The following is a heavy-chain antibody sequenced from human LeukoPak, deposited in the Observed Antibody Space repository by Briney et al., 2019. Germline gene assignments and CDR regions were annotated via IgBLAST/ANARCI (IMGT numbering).Heavy chain of an antibody. J-gene: IGHJ5*02. CDR1: GFTFTGYY. CDR2: INPDSGGA. V-gene: IGHV1-2*02. CDR3: AREGGSGWYSGWFDP. D-gene: IGHD6-19*01. Sequence: ASVKVSCKTSGFTFTGYYIHWVRQAPGQGFEWIGWINPDSGGADYAQKFQGRVTMTRDTSISTVYMELNSLTSDDTAVYYCAREGGSGWYSGWFDPWGQGTLVTVSS.